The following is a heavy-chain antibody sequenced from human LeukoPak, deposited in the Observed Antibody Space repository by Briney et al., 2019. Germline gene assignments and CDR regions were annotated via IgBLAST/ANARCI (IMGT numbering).Heavy chain of an antibody. Sequence: TPSGTLSLTCTVSGGSISSYYWSWIRQPPGKGLEWIGYIYYSGSTNYNPSLKSRVTISVDTSKNQFSLKLSSVTAADTAVYYCARQVHGKTGLNWFDPWGQEPWSPSPQ. CDR3: ARQVHGKTGLNWFDP. D-gene: IGHD1-1*01. CDR1: GGSISSYY. CDR2: IYYSGST. J-gene: IGHJ5*02. V-gene: IGHV4-59*08.